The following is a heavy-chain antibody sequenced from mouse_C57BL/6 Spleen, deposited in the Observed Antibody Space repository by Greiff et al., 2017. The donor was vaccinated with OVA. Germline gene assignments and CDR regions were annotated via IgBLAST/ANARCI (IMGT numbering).Heavy chain of an antibody. V-gene: IGHV1-15*01. CDR3: TRLDYSNYNY. Sequence: VQLVESGAELVRPGASVTLSCKASGYTFTDYEMHWVKQTPVHGLEWIGAIDPETGGTAYNQKFKGKAILTADKSSSTAYMELRSLTSEDSAVYYCTRLDYSNYNYWGQGTTLTVSS. CDR1: GYTFTDYE. J-gene: IGHJ2*01. CDR2: IDPETGGT. D-gene: IGHD2-5*01.